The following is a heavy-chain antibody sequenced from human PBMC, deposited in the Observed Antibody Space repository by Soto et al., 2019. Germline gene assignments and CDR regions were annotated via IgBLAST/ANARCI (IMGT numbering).Heavy chain of an antibody. D-gene: IGHD1-26*01. CDR2: TYYRSKWYN. Sequence: PSQTLSLTCAISGDSVSSSSVTWNWIRQSPSRGLEWLGRTYYRSKWYNDYAESVKSRITINPDTSKNQFSLHLNSVTPEDTAVSYWARFFCNSGSDYWGQGILVTVSS. CDR3: ARFFCNSGSDY. J-gene: IGHJ4*02. V-gene: IGHV6-1*01. CDR1: GDSVSSSSVT.